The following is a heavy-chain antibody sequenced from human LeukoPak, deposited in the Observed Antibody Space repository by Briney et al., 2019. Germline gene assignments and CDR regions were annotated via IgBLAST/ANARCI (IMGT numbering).Heavy chain of an antibody. CDR1: GGSFSGYY. D-gene: IGHD3-3*01. Sequence: SETLSLTCAVYGGSFSGYYWSWIRQPPGKGLEWIGEINHSESTNYNPSLKSRVTISIDTSKNQFSLKLSSVTAADTAVYYCARVLVSHYDFSTGYRSRLNYFYYGMDAWGQGTTVTVS. CDR3: ARVLVSHYDFSTGYRSRLNYFYYGMDA. V-gene: IGHV4-34*01. CDR2: INHSEST. J-gene: IGHJ6*02.